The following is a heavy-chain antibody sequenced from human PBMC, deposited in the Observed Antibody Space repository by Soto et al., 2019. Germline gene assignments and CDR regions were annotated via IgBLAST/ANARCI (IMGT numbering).Heavy chain of an antibody. CDR2: IIPIFGTA. Sequence: QVQLVQSGAEVKKPGSSVKVSCKASGGTFSSYAISWVRQAPGQGLEWMGGIIPIFGTANYAQKFQGRVTIPADEFTGTAYMELRSLRSEDTAVYYCARDQDCTNGVCYGVGWFDPWGQGTLVTVSS. J-gene: IGHJ5*02. D-gene: IGHD2-8*01. V-gene: IGHV1-69*12. CDR3: ARDQDCTNGVCYGVGWFDP. CDR1: GGTFSSYA.